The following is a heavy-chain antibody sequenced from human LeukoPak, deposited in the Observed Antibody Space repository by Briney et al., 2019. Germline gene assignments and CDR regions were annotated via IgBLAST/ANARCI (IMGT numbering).Heavy chain of an antibody. CDR3: ARLGAAGTGYYGMDV. J-gene: IGHJ6*02. D-gene: IGHD6-13*01. Sequence: SETLSLTCTVSGGSISSYYWSWIRQPPGKGLEWIGYIYYSGSTNYNPSLKSRVTISVDTSKYQFSLKLSSVTAADTAVYYCARLGAAGTGYYGMDVWGQGTTVTVSS. CDR1: GGSISSYY. CDR2: IYYSGST. V-gene: IGHV4-59*08.